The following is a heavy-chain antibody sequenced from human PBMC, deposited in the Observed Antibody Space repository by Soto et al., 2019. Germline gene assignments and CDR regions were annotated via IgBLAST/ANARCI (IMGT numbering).Heavy chain of an antibody. CDR1: GFTFSSYA. Sequence: PGGSLTLSCAASGFTFSSYAMHWVRQAPGKGLEWVAVISYDGSNKYYADSVKGRFTISRDNSKNTLYLQMTSLRAEDTAVYYCARAVRVRDASDIWGQGTIVTVS. CDR3: ARAVRVRDASDI. J-gene: IGHJ3*02. D-gene: IGHD1-1*01. CDR2: ISYDGSNK. V-gene: IGHV3-30-3*01.